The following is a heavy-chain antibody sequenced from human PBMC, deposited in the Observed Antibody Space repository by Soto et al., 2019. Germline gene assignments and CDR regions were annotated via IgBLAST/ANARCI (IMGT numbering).Heavy chain of an antibody. V-gene: IGHV3-30*18. CDR3: AKAGWGGDYYYGLDV. CDR1: GFNFNNYA. J-gene: IGHJ6*02. CDR2: VSFDGSST. D-gene: IGHD2-21*01. Sequence: GGSLRLSCAASGFNFNNYAMHWVRQAPGKGLEWVAVVSFDGSSTYYADSVKGRFTISRDSSNNTVSLQMNSLTNEDTAAYYCAKAGWGGDYYYGLDVWGQGTTVTVSS.